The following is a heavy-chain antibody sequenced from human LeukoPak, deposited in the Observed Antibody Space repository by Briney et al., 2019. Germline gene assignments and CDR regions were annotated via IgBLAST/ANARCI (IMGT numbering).Heavy chain of an antibody. CDR1: GFTFSSYW. V-gene: IGHV3-7*03. CDR3: ARRYFDY. J-gene: IGHJ4*02. Sequence: GGSLRLSCVASGFTFSSYWMSWVRQAPGKGLEWVANIKGDGSEKYYMDSVKGRFTISRDNAKNSLDLQMNSLRAEDTAVYYCARRYFDYWGQGTLVTVSS. CDR2: IKGDGSEK.